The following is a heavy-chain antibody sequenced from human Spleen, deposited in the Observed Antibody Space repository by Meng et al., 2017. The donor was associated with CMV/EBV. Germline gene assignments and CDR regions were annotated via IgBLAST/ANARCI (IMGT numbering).Heavy chain of an antibody. D-gene: IGHD3-16*01. Sequence: GESLKISCAASGFTFSDYWMSWVRQAPGQGLEWVANIKQDGGEKFYVDSVKGRFSISRDNAKKSLYLQMNSLSIEDTAVYYCTRERGSYDHYYGMDVWGQGTTVTVSS. CDR1: GFTFSDYW. V-gene: IGHV3-7*01. CDR2: IKQDGGEK. J-gene: IGHJ6*02. CDR3: TRERGSYDHYYGMDV.